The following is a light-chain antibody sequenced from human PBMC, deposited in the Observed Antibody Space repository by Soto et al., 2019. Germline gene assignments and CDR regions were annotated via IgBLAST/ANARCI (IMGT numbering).Light chain of an antibody. Sequence: QSALTQPASVSGSPGHSITISSAGTISDVRGYTYVSWYQQHPAKAPKLMIYDVSNRPSGVSNRFSGSKSGNTASLTISGLQAEDEDDYYCTTYTSSSNPYVFGGGTKVTVL. CDR1: ISDVRGYTY. J-gene: IGLJ1*01. CDR2: DVS. CDR3: TTYTSSSNPYV. V-gene: IGLV2-14*01.